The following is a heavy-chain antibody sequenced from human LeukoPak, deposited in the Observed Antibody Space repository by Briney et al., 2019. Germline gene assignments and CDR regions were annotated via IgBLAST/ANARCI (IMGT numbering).Heavy chain of an antibody. Sequence: ASVKVSCKVSGYTFTDYYMHWVQQAPGKGLEWMGLVDPEDGETIYAEKFQGRVTITADTSTDTAYMELSSLRSEDTAVYYCATAHSSSWYFAIDYWGQGTLVTVSS. CDR1: GYTFTDYY. D-gene: IGHD6-13*01. CDR3: ATAHSSSWYFAIDY. J-gene: IGHJ4*02. V-gene: IGHV1-69-2*01. CDR2: VDPEDGET.